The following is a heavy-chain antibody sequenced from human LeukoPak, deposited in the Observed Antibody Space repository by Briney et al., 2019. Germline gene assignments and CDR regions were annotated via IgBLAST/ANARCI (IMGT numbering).Heavy chain of an antibody. J-gene: IGHJ4*02. V-gene: IGHV1-69*05. CDR2: IIPIFGTA. CDR3: ATRGSYYYDSSGPPPYYY. D-gene: IGHD3-22*01. CDR1: GGTFSSYA. Sequence: SVKASCKASGGTFSSYAISWVRQAPGQGLEWMGGIIPIFGTANYAQKFQGRVTITTDESTSTAYMELSSLRSEDTAVYYCATRGSYYYDSSGPPPYYYWGQGTLVTVSS.